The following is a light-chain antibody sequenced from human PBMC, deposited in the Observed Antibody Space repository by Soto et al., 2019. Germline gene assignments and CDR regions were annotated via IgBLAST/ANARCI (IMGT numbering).Light chain of an antibody. J-gene: IGKJ1*01. CDR3: QQYSDSSGA. CDR2: DAS. Sequence: DIRMTQSPSALSASVGDTGTITCRASHSIGTWLAWYQQKPGKAPKLLIFDASTLESGVPSRFSGSGSGTDFTLTISSPQPDDFATYSCQQYSDSSGAFGQGTKVDI. CDR1: HSIGTW. V-gene: IGKV1-5*01.